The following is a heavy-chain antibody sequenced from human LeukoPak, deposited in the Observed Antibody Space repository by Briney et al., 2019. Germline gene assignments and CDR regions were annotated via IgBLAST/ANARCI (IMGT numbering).Heavy chain of an antibody. Sequence: YPSETLSLTCTVSGGSISSYYWSWIRQPAGKGLEWIGRIYTSGSTNYNPSLKSRVTISLDTSKNQFSLKLSSVTAADTAVYYCANSIDFDYGDYYFDYWGQGALVTISS. CDR2: IYTSGST. CDR1: GGSISSYY. J-gene: IGHJ4*02. CDR3: ANSIDFDYGDYYFDY. V-gene: IGHV4-4*07. D-gene: IGHD4-17*01.